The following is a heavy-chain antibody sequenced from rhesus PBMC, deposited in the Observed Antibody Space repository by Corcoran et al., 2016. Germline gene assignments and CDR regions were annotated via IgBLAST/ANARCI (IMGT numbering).Heavy chain of an antibody. CDR3: ARASYEDDYGYYYTDFDY. J-gene: IGHJ4*01. CDR2: IDGNIAGT. D-gene: IGHD3-9*01. V-gene: IGHV4-81*01. CDR1: GGSIGGYY. Sequence: QVQLQESGPGLVKPSETLSLTCAVSGGSIGGYYWSWIRQAPGKGLEWIGNIDGNIAGTNYNPSLKSRVTISKDASKNQFSLKLSSVTSADTAVYYCARASYEDDYGYYYTDFDYWGQGVLVTVSS.